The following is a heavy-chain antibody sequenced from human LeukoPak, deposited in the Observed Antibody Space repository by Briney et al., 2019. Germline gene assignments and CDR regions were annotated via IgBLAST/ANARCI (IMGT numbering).Heavy chain of an antibody. Sequence: GGSLRLSCAASGFTFSTYWMTWVRQAPGKGLEWVASIKQDGSEKYYVDSVKGRFTISRDNVKNSLYLQMNSLRAEDTAVYYCARGGGFVYGFWSGQGSYYFDYWGQGTLVTVSS. J-gene: IGHJ4*02. CDR1: GFTFSTYW. D-gene: IGHD3-3*01. CDR3: ARGGGFVYGFWSGQGSYYFDY. V-gene: IGHV3-7*01. CDR2: IKQDGSEK.